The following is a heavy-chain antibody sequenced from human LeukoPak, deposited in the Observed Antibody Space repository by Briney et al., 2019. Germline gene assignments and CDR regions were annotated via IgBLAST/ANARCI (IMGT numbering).Heavy chain of an antibody. J-gene: IGHJ6*03. D-gene: IGHD6-13*01. Sequence: GGSLRLSCTASGFTFGDYAMSWVRQAPGKGLEWVGFIRSKAYGGTTEYAASVRGRFTISRDDSKSIAYLQMNSLKTEDTAVYYCTRANSYSSSWYNYYYYYYYMDVWGKGTTVTISS. CDR2: IRSKAYGGTT. CDR1: GFTFGDYA. V-gene: IGHV3-49*04. CDR3: TRANSYSSSWYNYYYYYYYMDV.